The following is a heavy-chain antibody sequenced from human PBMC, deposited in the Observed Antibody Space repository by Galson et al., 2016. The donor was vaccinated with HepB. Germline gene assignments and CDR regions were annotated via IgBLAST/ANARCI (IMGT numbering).Heavy chain of an antibody. CDR1: EFTFDFNTYT. CDR3: ARDGPWNSDHTGHDEFDL. J-gene: IGHJ3*01. CDR2: ITGGGPYI. Sequence: PLRLSCAASEFTFDFNTYTIHSVRQAPGQGLEWVSSITGGGPYINYAYSVKGRFSISRDNAKNSAFMQMESLRAEVKALYLCARDGPWNSDHTGHDEFDLWGQGTMVSVSS. D-gene: IGHD1-7*01. V-gene: IGHV3-21*01.